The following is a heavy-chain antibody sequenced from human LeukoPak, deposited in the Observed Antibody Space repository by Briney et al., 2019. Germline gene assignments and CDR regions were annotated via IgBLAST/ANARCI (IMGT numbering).Heavy chain of an antibody. J-gene: IGHJ6*02. CDR3: VRATSGYNTGHLDV. D-gene: IGHD5-12*01. CDR1: GGSISSGGYY. Sequence: PSETLSLTCTVSGGSISSGGYYWSWIRQPPEKGLEWIGHIYHSGSPRYSPSLERRVTMSVDQAKNQFSLRLSSVTAADTAVYFCVRATSGYNTGHLDVWGRGTTVIVSS. V-gene: IGHV4-30-2*01. CDR2: IYHSGSP.